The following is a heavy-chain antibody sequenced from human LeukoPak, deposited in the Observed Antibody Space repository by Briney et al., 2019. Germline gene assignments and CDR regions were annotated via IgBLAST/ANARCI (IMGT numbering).Heavy chain of an antibody. D-gene: IGHD6-13*01. J-gene: IGHJ4*02. CDR3: ARGHGTRGFDY. Sequence: GGSLRLSCAASGFTFSSYWMSWVRQAPGKGLEWVANIKQGGSEKYYVGSVKGRFTISRDNAKNSLYLQMNSLRAEDTAVYYCARGHGTRGFDYWGQGTLVTVSS. CDR1: GFTFSSYW. CDR2: IKQGGSEK. V-gene: IGHV3-7*01.